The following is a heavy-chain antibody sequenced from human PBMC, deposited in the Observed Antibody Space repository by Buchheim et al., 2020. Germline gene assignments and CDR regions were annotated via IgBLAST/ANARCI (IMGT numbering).Heavy chain of an antibody. CDR2: IRFSGDTI. Sequence: EVQLVESGGGLVQPGGSLRLSCAASGFTFSIYSMNWARQAPGKGLEWVSYIRFSGDTIYYAGSVKGRFTISRDNAEKSLYLEMNSLRDEDTGVYYCVRNMDVWGKGTT. V-gene: IGHV3-48*02. CDR1: GFTFSIYS. J-gene: IGHJ6*04. CDR3: VRNMDV.